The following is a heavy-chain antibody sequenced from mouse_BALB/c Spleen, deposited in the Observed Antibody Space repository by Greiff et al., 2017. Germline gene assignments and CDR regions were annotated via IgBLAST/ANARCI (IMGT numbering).Heavy chain of an antibody. D-gene: IGHD2-2*01. CDR2: INPDSSTI. Sequence: EVKLVESGGGLVQPGGSLKLSCAASGFDFSRYWMSWVRQAPGKGLEWIGEINPDSSTINYTPSLKDKFIISRDNAKNTLYLQMSKVRSEDTALYYCARVGYDVSYYFDYWGQGTTLTVSS. V-gene: IGHV4-1*02. CDR1: GFDFSRYW. J-gene: IGHJ2*01. CDR3: ARVGYDVSYYFDY.